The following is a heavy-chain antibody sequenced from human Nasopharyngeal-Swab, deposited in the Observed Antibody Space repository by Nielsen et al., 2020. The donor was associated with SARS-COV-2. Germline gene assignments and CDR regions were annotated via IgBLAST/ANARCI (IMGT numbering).Heavy chain of an antibody. CDR2: ISGSGCST. CDR1: GFTLSRYA. D-gene: IGHD4-23*01. Sequence: GESLKIPCTASGFTLSRYAMSWVRQAPGKGLEWVSEISGSGCSTYYAESVKGRFTISRDNSKNTLYLQMSSLRAEDTAIYYCAKDLGVESPLWFDYWGQGTLLTVSS. V-gene: IGHV3-23*01. CDR3: AKDLGVESPLWFDY. J-gene: IGHJ4*02.